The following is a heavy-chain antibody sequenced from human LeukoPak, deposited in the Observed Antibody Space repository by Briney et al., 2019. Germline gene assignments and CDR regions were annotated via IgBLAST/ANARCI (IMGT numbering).Heavy chain of an antibody. CDR3: ARDYKTPPSMRFGEFDP. J-gene: IGHJ5*02. CDR1: GGSISSYY. V-gene: IGHV4-4*07. Sequence: PSETLSLTCTVSGGSISSYYWSWIRQPAGKGLERIGRIYTSGSTNYNPSLKSRVTMSVDTSKNQFSLKLSSVTAADTAVYYCARDYKTPPSMRFGEFDPWGQGTLVTVSS. CDR2: IYTSGST. D-gene: IGHD3-10*01.